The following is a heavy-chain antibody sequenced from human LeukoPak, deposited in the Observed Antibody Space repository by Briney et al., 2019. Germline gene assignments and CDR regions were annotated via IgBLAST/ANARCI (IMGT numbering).Heavy chain of an antibody. Sequence: GGSLRLSCAASGFTSSSYAMSWVRQAPGDGQERVSVISGSGGSTYYADSVKGRFTISRDNSKNTLYLQMNSLRAEDTAVYYCAKGSGKWELLVDYWGQGTLVTVSS. J-gene: IGHJ4*02. CDR3: AKGSGKWELLVDY. V-gene: IGHV3-23*01. D-gene: IGHD1-26*01. CDR2: ISGSGGST. CDR1: GFTSSSYA.